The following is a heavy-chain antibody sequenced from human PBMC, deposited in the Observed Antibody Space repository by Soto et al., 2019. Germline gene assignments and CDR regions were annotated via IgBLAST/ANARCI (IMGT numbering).Heavy chain of an antibody. V-gene: IGHV3-49*03. CDR1: GFTFGDYA. CDR3: SRDLWRVSAFDI. J-gene: IGHJ3*02. D-gene: IGHD2-21*01. CDR2: IRSKASGGTA. Sequence: EVQLVESGGDLVQPGLSLRLACTTSGFTFGDYAVSWLRKAPGKGRGWVSFIRSKASGGTAEYAASVKGRFTISRDDAQRIAYLEMNSRKTEDTAVYYCSRDLWRVSAFDIWGQGTMVTVSS.